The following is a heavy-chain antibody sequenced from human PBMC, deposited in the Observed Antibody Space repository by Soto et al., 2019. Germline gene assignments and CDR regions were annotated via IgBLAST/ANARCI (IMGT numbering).Heavy chain of an antibody. Sequence: SETLSLTCTVSGGSISSGGYYWSWIRQHPGKGLEWIGYIYYSGSTYYNPSLKSRVTISVDTSKNQSSLKLSSVTAADTAVYYCASGHSSGYYDWFDPWGQGTLVTVSS. D-gene: IGHD3-22*01. J-gene: IGHJ5*02. CDR1: GGSISSGGYY. V-gene: IGHV4-31*03. CDR3: ASGHSSGYYDWFDP. CDR2: IYYSGST.